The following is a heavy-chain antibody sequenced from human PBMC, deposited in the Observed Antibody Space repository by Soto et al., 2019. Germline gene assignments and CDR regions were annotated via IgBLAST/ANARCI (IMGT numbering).Heavy chain of an antibody. D-gene: IGHD3-3*01. V-gene: IGHV3-30*18. CDR1: GFTFSSYG. CDR3: AKDFTIFGVVNFDY. J-gene: IGHJ4*02. Sequence: QVQLVESGGGVVQPGRSLRLSCAASGFTFSSYGMHWVRQAPGKGLEWVAVISYDGSNKYYADSVKGRFTISRDNSKNTLYLQMNSLRAEDTAVYYCAKDFTIFGVVNFDYWGQGTLVIVSS. CDR2: ISYDGSNK.